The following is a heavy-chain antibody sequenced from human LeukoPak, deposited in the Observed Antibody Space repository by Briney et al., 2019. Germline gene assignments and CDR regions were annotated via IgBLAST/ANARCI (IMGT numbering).Heavy chain of an antibody. D-gene: IGHD3-22*01. J-gene: IGHJ4*02. Sequence: PGGSLRLSCAASGFTFSSYEMNWVRQAPGKGLEWVSYISSSGSTIYYADPVKGRFTISRDNAKNSLYLQMNSLRVEDTAVYYCARRAGDYSHPYDYWGQGTLVTVSS. V-gene: IGHV3-48*03. CDR1: GFTFSSYE. CDR3: ARRAGDYSHPYDY. CDR2: ISSSGSTI.